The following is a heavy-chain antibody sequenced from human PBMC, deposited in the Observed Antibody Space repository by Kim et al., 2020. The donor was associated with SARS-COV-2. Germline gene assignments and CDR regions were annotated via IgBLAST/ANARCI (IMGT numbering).Heavy chain of an antibody. D-gene: IGHD3-10*01. CDR2: ISGSGGST. J-gene: IGHJ4*02. Sequence: GGSLRLSCAASGFTFSSYAMSWVRQAPGKGLEWVSAISGSGGSTYYADSVKGRFTISRDNSKNTLYLQMNSLRAEDTAVYYCAKDTNYYGSGTARWGYFGYWGQGTLVTVSS. CDR1: GFTFSSYA. V-gene: IGHV3-23*01. CDR3: AKDTNYYGSGTARWGYFGY.